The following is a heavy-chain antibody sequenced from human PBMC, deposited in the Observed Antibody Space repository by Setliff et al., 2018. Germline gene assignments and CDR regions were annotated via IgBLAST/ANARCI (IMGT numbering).Heavy chain of an antibody. CDR2: MNPNNGNT. Sequence: ASVKVSCKASGYTFINYEINCVRQATGQGLEWMGGMNPNNGNTGYAQKFQGRVTMTRNTSISTAYMELSSLRSEDTAVYYCARTRGLDVWGQGTAVTVSS. J-gene: IGHJ6*02. CDR3: ARTRGLDV. CDR1: GYTFINYE. V-gene: IGHV1-8*02.